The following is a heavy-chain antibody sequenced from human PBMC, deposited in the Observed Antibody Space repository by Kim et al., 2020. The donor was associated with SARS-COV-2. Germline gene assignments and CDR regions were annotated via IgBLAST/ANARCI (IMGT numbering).Heavy chain of an antibody. CDR2: IYYSGST. Sequence: SETLSLTCTVSGGSVSSGSYYWSWIRQPPGKGLEWIGYIYYSGSTNYNPSLKSRVTISVDTSKNQFSLKLSSVTAADTAVYYCARAPRIVGATHFDYWGQGTLVTVSS. J-gene: IGHJ4*02. CDR3: ARAPRIVGATHFDY. D-gene: IGHD1-26*01. CDR1: GGSVSSGSYY. V-gene: IGHV4-61*01.